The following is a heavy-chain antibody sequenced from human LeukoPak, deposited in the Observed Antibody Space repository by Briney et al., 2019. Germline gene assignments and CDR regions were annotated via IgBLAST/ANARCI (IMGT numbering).Heavy chain of an antibody. CDR2: ISNSGDYI. CDR3: ARECMGGGNCYADY. J-gene: IGHJ4*02. Sequence: GGSLRLSCTVSGFTFSSFTMNWVRQGPGKGLERVASISNSGDYISYADSLKGRFTISRDNAKNSLFLQMSSLRAEDTAVYYCARECMGGGNCYADYWGQGTLVTVSS. V-gene: IGHV3-21*01. D-gene: IGHD2-15*01. CDR1: GFTFSSFT.